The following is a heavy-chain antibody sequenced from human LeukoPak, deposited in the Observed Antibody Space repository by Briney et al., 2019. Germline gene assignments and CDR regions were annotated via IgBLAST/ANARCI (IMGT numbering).Heavy chain of an antibody. J-gene: IGHJ6*02. CDR2: IYYRGST. D-gene: IGHD3-10*01. Sequence: PSETLSLTCTVSGGSISSYYWSWIRQPPGKGLEWIGYIYYRGSTNYNPSLKSRVTISVDTSKNQFSLKLSSVTAADTAVYYCARHITMVRGVYYYGMDVWGQGTTVTVSS. CDR1: GGSISSYY. CDR3: ARHITMVRGVYYYGMDV. V-gene: IGHV4-59*08.